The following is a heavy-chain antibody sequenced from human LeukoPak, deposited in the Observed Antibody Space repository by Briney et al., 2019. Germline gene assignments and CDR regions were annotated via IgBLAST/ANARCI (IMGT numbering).Heavy chain of an antibody. D-gene: IGHD3-10*01. V-gene: IGHV3-33*01. CDR1: GVILSTYA. Sequence: GGSLRLSCAASGVILSTYAMQWVRQAPGKGVEGVALIWQEESHTFYTDSVKGRFTISRDNSKNTVYLQMNSLGDEDTAVYYCAREIFGSGGYPDYWGQGTLVTVSS. CDR2: IWQEESHT. J-gene: IGHJ4*02. CDR3: AREIFGSGGYPDY.